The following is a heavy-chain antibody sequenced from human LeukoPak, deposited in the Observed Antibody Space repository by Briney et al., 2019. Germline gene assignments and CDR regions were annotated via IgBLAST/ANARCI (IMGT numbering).Heavy chain of an antibody. D-gene: IGHD2-2*01. CDR2: IYHCGST. V-gene: IGHV4-38-2*01. J-gene: IGHJ6*04. Sequence: SETLSLTCAVSGYSISSGYYWGWIRQPPGKGLEWIGSIYHCGSTYYNPSLKSRVTMSVDTSKNQLSLKLSSVTAADTAVYYCARVATRGHCSSTSCYGNYGMDVWGKGTTVTVSS. CDR1: GYSISSGYY. CDR3: ARVATRGHCSSTSCYGNYGMDV.